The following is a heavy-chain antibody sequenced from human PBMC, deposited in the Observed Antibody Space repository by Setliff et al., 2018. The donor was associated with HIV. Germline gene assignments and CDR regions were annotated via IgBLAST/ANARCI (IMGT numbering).Heavy chain of an antibody. CDR2: IYHSEYT. V-gene: IGHV4-4*02. Sequence: SETLSLTCAVSGGSISSDNWWTWVRQPPGKGLEWIGEIYHSEYTNYNASLKSRVSMSVDKSKNQFSLKLTSVTAADTAVYYCARGHCSGTNCYGVDYYGMDVWGQGTTVPSP. D-gene: IGHD2-2*01. CDR1: GGSISSDNW. CDR3: ARGHCSGTNCYGVDYYGMDV. J-gene: IGHJ6*02.